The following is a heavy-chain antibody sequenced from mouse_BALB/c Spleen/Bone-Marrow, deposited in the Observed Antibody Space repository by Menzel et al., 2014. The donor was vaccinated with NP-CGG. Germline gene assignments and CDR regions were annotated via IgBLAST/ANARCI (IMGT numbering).Heavy chain of an antibody. J-gene: IGHJ4*01. Sequence: VQLQQSGPGLVQPSQSLSITCTVSGFSLTSYGVHWVRQSPGKGLEWLGVIWSGGSTDYNAAFISRLSISKDNSKSXVFFKMNSLQADDTAIYYCARNPPPYRLYAMDYWGQGTSVTVSS. CDR1: GFSLTSYG. CDR3: ARNPPPYRLYAMDY. D-gene: IGHD2-14*01. CDR2: IWSGGST. V-gene: IGHV2-4-1*01.